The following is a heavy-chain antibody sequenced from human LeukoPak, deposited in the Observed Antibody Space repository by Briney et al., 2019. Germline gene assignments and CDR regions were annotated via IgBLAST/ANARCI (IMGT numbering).Heavy chain of an antibody. Sequence: PGRSLRLSCAASGFTFSSYGMHWVRQAPGKGLEWVAVIWYDGSNKYYADSVKGRFTISRDNSKNTLYLQMNSLRAEDTAVYYCASLGGYSGYDHAFDIWGQGTMVTVSS. CDR3: ASLGGYSGYDHAFDI. D-gene: IGHD5-12*01. J-gene: IGHJ3*02. CDR2: IWYDGSNK. CDR1: GFTFSSYG. V-gene: IGHV3-33*01.